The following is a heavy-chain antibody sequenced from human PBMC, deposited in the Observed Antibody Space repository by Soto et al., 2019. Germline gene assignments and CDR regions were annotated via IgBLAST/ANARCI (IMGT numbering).Heavy chain of an antibody. V-gene: IGHV1-18*04. Sequence: ASVKVSCKASGYTFTSNSIGWVRQAPGQGLEWMGWINVYNGNTKYAQQLQGRVTLTTDTSTSTAYMDLRSLRPDDTAVYYCARISSASSGWLLDYWGQGTLVTVSS. J-gene: IGHJ4*02. CDR3: ARISSASSGWLLDY. CDR1: GYTFTSNS. CDR2: INVYNGNT. D-gene: IGHD6-19*01.